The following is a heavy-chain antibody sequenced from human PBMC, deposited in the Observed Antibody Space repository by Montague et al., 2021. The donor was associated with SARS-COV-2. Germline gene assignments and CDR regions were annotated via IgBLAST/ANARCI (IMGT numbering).Heavy chain of an antibody. CDR2: IDWDDDK. CDR1: GFSLSTSGMC. D-gene: IGHD6-13*01. Sequence: PALVKPTQTLTLTCTLSGFSLSTSGMCVSWIRQPLGKALEWLARIDWDDDKYYSTSLKTRLTISKDTSKNQVVLTMTNMDPVDTATYYCARILVAAAGSPFDPWGQGTLVTVSS. V-gene: IGHV2-70*11. CDR3: ARILVAAAGSPFDP. J-gene: IGHJ5*02.